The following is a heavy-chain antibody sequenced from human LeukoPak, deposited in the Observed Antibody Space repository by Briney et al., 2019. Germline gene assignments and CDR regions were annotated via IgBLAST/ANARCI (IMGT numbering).Heavy chain of an antibody. CDR1: GFTFSSYG. Sequence: PGRSLRLSCAASGFTFSSYGMHWVRQAPGKGLEWVAVIWYDGSSKYYADSVKGRFTISRDNSKNMLYLQMNSLRAEDTAVYYCAKDTAMVYYFDYWGQGTLVTVPS. CDR3: AKDTAMVYYFDY. V-gene: IGHV3-33*06. CDR2: IWYDGSSK. J-gene: IGHJ4*02. D-gene: IGHD5-18*01.